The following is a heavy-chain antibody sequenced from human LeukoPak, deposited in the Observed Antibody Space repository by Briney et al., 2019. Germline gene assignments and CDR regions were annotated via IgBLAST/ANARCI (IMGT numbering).Heavy chain of an antibody. J-gene: IGHJ6*02. D-gene: IGHD5-18*01. CDR2: IIPIFGTA. Sequence: SVKVSCKASGGTFSSCAISWVRQAPGQGLEWMGGIIPIFGTANYAQKFQGRVTITADESTSTAYMELSSLRSEDTAVYYCAREQEYSYGYYYYYYGMDVWGQGTTVTVSS. CDR3: AREQEYSYGYYYYYYGMDV. V-gene: IGHV1-69*13. CDR1: GGTFSSCA.